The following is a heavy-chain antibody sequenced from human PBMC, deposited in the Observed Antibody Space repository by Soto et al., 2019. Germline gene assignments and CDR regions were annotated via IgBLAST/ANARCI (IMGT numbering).Heavy chain of an antibody. D-gene: IGHD5-18*01. V-gene: IGHV3-7*01. CDR2: IKQDGSEK. J-gene: IGHJ6*02. CDR1: GFRFSTYW. CDR3: ARGVRERIQLWTAESYYYGMDV. Sequence: PGGSLRLSCAASGFRFSTYWMSWVRQAPGKGLEWVANIKQDGSEKYYVDSVKGRFTISRDNAKNSLYLQMSSLRAEDTAVYYCARGVRERIQLWTAESYYYGMDVWGQGTTVTVSS.